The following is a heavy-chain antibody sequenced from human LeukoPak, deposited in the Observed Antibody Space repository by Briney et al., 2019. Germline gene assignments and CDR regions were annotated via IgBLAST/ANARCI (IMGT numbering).Heavy chain of an antibody. CDR2: IIPILGIA. V-gene: IGHV1-69*04. CDR1: GGTFSSYA. D-gene: IGHD3-22*01. Sequence: SVKVSCKASGGTFSSYAISWVRQAPGQGLEWMGRIIPILGIANYAQKFQGRVTITADKSTSTAYMELSSLRSEDTAVYYCASGVDDSSGYRDYWGQGTLVTVSS. J-gene: IGHJ4*02. CDR3: ASGVDDSSGYRDY.